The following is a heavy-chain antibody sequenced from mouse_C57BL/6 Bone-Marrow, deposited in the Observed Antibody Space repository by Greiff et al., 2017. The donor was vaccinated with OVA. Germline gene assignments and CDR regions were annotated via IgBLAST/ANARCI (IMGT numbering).Heavy chain of an antibody. CDR2: ISYDGSN. CDR1: GYSITSGYY. D-gene: IGHD1-1*01. V-gene: IGHV3-6*01. J-gene: IGHJ4*01. Sequence: EVHLVESGPGLVKPSQSLSLTCSVTGYSITSGYYWNWIRQFPGNKLEWMGYISYDGSNNYNPSLKNRISITRDTSKNQFFLKLNSVTTEDTATYYCARLLRNYAMDYWGQGTSVTVSS. CDR3: ARLLRNYAMDY.